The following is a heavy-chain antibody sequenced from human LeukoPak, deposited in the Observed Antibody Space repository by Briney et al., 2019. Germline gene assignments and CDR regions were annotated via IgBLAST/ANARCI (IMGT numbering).Heavy chain of an antibody. V-gene: IGHV3-74*01. CDR3: ARVLYRQWLVQYSEYGMDV. CDR2: INSDGSST. CDR1: GFTFSSYW. D-gene: IGHD6-19*01. J-gene: IGHJ6*02. Sequence: GGSLRLSCAASGFTFSSYWMHWVRQAPGKGLVWVSRINSDGSSTSYADSVKGRFTISRDNAKNALYLQMNSLRAEDTAVYYCARVLYRQWLVQYSEYGMDVWGQGTTVTVSS.